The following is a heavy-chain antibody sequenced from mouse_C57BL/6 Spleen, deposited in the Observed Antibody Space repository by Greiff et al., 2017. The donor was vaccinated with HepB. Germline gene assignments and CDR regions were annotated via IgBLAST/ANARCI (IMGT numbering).Heavy chain of an antibody. D-gene: IGHD1-1*01. J-gene: IGHJ3*01. Sequence: VQLQQSGPELVKPGASVKISCKASGYSFNDYNMNWVKQSNGNSLEWIGVINPNYGTTSYNQKFKGKATLTVDQSSNTAYIQLNSLTSEDSAVYYCARTSYYDWFAYWGQGTLVTVSA. CDR2: INPNYGTT. V-gene: IGHV1-39*01. CDR3: ARTSYYDWFAY. CDR1: GYSFNDYN.